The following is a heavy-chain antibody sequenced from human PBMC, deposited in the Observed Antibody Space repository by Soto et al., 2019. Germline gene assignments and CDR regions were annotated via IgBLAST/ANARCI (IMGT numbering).Heavy chain of an antibody. J-gene: IGHJ6*02. D-gene: IGHD1-1*01. CDR3: ARDKGRGQLGGNYYDAVDV. V-gene: IGHV1-69*12. Sequence: QVQLVQSGAEVLKPGSSVKLSCKTSGDTFDTFAISWVRQAPGQGLEWMGGIIPIFRTPDYTQKFQGRVTITADVCTSTAALEPSILRPEDTAVYYCARDKGRGQLGGNYYDAVDVWGQGTTVTVSS. CDR1: GDTFDTFA. CDR2: IIPIFRTP.